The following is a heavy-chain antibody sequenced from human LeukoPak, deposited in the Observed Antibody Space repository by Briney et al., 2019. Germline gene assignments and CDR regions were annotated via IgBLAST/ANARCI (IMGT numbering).Heavy chain of an antibody. D-gene: IGHD2-15*01. CDR1: GYTFTSYG. CDR3: ATSWLVAAHLDV. Sequence: GASVKVSCKASGYTFTSYGISWVRQAPGQGLEWMGRNVPLLRTTAYAQKFQGRLTITTDESTSSAYMELCSLTSGDTAVYYCATSWLVAAHLDVWGKGTTVIVSS. J-gene: IGHJ6*04. CDR2: NVPLLRTT. V-gene: IGHV1-69*11.